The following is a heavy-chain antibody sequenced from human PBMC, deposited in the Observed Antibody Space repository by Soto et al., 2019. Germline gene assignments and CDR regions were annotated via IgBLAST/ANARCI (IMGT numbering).Heavy chain of an antibody. J-gene: IGHJ4*01. V-gene: IGHV4-59*01. D-gene: IGHD3-10*01. CDR3: ARRWSGTDY. Sequence: SETRSLTCTVSGGSITSYYWSWIRQPPGKGLEWIGYIHNSGSTSYNPSLQSRVTISADVSKNQFSLDLRSVTAADTAVYYCARRWSGTDYWGHGTLVTVS. CDR1: GGSITSYY. CDR2: IHNSGST.